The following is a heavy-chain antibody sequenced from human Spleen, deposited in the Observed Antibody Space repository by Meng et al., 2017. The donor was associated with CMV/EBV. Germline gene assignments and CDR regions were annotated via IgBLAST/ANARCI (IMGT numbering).Heavy chain of an antibody. CDR2: IYYTGST. V-gene: IGHV4-59*01. D-gene: IGHD2-2*01. Sequence: GSLRLSCTVSGGSINSYYWSWIRQPPGKGLEWIGYIYYTGSTNYNPSLKSRVTISVDTSKNRLSLKLNSVTAADTAVYYCAREAHCTTTGCYGPNWFDPWGQGTLVTVSS. CDR3: AREAHCTTTGCYGPNWFDP. CDR1: GGSINSYY. J-gene: IGHJ5*02.